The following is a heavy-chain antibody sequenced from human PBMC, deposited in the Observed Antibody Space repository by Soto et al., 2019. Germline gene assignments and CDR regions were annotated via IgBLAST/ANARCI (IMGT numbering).Heavy chain of an antibody. CDR2: INHSGST. V-gene: IGHV4-34*01. J-gene: IGHJ4*02. CDR3: ARGKYYYGSGSYTNFDY. D-gene: IGHD3-10*01. CDR1: GGSFSGYY. Sequence: PSETLSLTCAVYGGSFSGYYWSWIRQPPGKGLEWIGEINHSGSTNYNPSLKSRVTISVDTSKNQFSLKLSSVTAADTAVYYCARGKYYYGSGSYTNFDYWGQGTLVTVSS.